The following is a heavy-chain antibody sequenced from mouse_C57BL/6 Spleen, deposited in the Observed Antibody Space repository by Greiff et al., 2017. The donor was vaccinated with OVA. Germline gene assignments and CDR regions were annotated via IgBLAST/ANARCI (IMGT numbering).Heavy chain of an antibody. Sequence: VQLQQPGAELVKPGASVKLSCKASGYTSTSYWMHWVKQRPGQGLEWIGMIHPNSGSTNYNEKFKSKATLTVDKSSSTAYMQLSSLTSEDSAVYYGARDDYDGKGDYWGQGTTLTVSS. CDR3: ARDDYDGKGDY. D-gene: IGHD2-4*01. V-gene: IGHV1-64*01. J-gene: IGHJ2*01. CDR1: GYTSTSYW. CDR2: IHPNSGST.